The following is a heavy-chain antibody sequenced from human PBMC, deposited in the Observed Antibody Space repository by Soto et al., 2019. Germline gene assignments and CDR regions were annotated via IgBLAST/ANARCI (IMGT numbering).Heavy chain of an antibody. CDR3: ASGYSFGPFDP. Sequence: EVQLLESGGGLVQPGGSLRLSCAVSGFTFSSYAMSRVRQAPGKGLEWVSAISGIGDSTYFADSVKGRFTISRDNSKNTLYLQMNSLRAEDTAVYYCASGYSFGPFDPWGQGTLVTVSS. CDR1: GFTFSSYA. J-gene: IGHJ5*02. CDR2: ISGIGDST. D-gene: IGHD5-18*01. V-gene: IGHV3-23*01.